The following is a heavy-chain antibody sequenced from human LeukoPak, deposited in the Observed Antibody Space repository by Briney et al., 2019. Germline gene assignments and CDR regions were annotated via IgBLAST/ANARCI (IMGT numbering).Heavy chain of an antibody. CDR3: ARGFLIFGVVPMDV. D-gene: IGHD3-3*01. CDR2: IYYSGST. Sequence: SETLSLTCTVSGGSISSYYWSWIRQPPGKGLEWIGYIYYSGSTNYNPSLKSRVTISVDTSKNQFSLKLSSVTAADTAVYYCARGFLIFGVVPMDVWGKGTTVTVSS. CDR1: GGSISSYY. V-gene: IGHV4-59*01. J-gene: IGHJ6*03.